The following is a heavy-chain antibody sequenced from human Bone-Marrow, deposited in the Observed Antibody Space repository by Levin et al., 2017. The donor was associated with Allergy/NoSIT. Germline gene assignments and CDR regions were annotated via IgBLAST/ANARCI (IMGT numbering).Heavy chain of an antibody. J-gene: IGHJ5*02. CDR2: IYYSGST. Sequence: GSLRLSCTVSGGSISSYYWSWIRQPPGKGLEWIGYIYYSGSTNYNPSLKSRVTISVDTSKNQFSLKLSSVTAADTAVYYCARASGSYYFLRDWFDPWGQGTLVTVSS. D-gene: IGHD3-10*01. CDR1: GGSISSYY. V-gene: IGHV4-59*01. CDR3: ARASGSYYFLRDWFDP.